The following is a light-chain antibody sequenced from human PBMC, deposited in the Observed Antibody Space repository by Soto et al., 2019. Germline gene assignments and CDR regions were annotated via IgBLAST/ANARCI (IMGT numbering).Light chain of an antibody. CDR2: ASS. J-gene: IGKJ3*01. CDR1: QNINIY. Sequence: DLQMTQSPSSLSASVGDRVTITCRASQNINIYLNWYQQKLGQAPKLLIYASSTLQSGVPSRFSGSGSGTDFTLTINSLQPEDFATYWCQQSYNAPRTFGPGTTVDLK. V-gene: IGKV1-39*01. CDR3: QQSYNAPRT.